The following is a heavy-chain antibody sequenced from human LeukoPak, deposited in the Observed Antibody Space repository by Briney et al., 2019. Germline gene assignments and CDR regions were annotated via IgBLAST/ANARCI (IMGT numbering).Heavy chain of an antibody. CDR1: GFTFSSYA. V-gene: IGHV3-64D*09. Sequence: GGSLRLSCSASGFTFSSYAMHWVRQAPGKGLEYVSAISSNGGSTYNTDSVKGRFSISRDNSKNTLYLQMSSLRAEDTAVYYCVRSYYVILTGYSPYFDYWGQGTLVTVSS. CDR3: VRSYYVILTGYSPYFDY. CDR2: ISSNGGST. D-gene: IGHD3-9*01. J-gene: IGHJ4*02.